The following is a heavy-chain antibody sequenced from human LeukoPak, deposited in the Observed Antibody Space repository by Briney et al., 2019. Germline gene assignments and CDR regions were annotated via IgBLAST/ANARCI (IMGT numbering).Heavy chain of an antibody. Sequence: SETLSLTCTVSGGSISSFYWSWIRQPPGKGLEYIGYISYSGTTSYNPSLKSRVTISVDTSKNQFSLKLTSVTAADTAVYYCARDKGLPQAFDLWGQGAMVTVSS. CDR2: ISYSGTT. D-gene: IGHD5/OR15-5a*01. J-gene: IGHJ3*01. CDR1: GGSISSFY. CDR3: ARDKGLPQAFDL. V-gene: IGHV4-59*01.